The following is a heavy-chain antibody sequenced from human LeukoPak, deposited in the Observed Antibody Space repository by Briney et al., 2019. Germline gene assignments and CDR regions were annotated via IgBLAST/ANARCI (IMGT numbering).Heavy chain of an antibody. D-gene: IGHD2-15*01. V-gene: IGHV4-38-2*02. J-gene: IGHJ4*02. CDR1: GYSISSGYY. Sequence: PSETLSLTCTVSGYSISSGYYWGWIRQPPGKGLEWIGSIYHSGSTYYNPSLKSRVTISVDTSKNQFSLNLSSVIAADTAVYFCARGFGGQEVYDYWGQGTLVTVSS. CDR3: ARGFGGQEVYDY. CDR2: IYHSGST.